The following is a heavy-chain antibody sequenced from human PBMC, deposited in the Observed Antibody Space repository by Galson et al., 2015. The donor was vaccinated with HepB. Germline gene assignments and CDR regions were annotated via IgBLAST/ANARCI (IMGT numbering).Heavy chain of an antibody. J-gene: IGHJ4*02. CDR2: IWYDGSNK. CDR1: GFTFSSYG. V-gene: IGHV3-33*01. Sequence: SLRLSCAASGFTFSSYGMHWVRQAPGKGLEWVAVIWYDGSNKYYADSVKGRFTISRDNSKNTLYLQMNSLRAEDTAVYYCARDPSYCSSTSCYYYFDYWGQGTLVTVSS. D-gene: IGHD2-2*01. CDR3: ARDPSYCSSTSCYYYFDY.